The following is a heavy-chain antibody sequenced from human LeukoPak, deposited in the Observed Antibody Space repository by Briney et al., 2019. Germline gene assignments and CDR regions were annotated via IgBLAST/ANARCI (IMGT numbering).Heavy chain of an antibody. CDR1: GVSVTSYY. V-gene: IGHV4-59*02. J-gene: IGHJ6*03. D-gene: IGHD2-8*01. Sequence: SETLSLTCTVSGVSVTSYYWSWIRQPPGKGLEWIGYIYYSGTTNYNPSLKSRVTISADTSKNQFSLKLSSVTAADTAVYYCARMKNGYFYYMDVWGKGTTVTVSS. CDR2: IYYSGTT. CDR3: ARMKNGYFYYMDV.